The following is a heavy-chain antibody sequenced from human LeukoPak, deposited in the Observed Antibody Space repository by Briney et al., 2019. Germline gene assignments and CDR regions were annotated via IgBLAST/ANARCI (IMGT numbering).Heavy chain of an antibody. J-gene: IGHJ2*01. D-gene: IGHD6-19*01. CDR1: GGSISSNSYY. V-gene: IGHV4-39*07. CDR3: ARDRSSSGWFHLSYWYFDL. Sequence: SETLSLTCTVSGGSISSNSYYWGWIRQPPGKGLEWIGSIYYSGGTYYNPSLKSRVTISVDMSKNQFSLKLSSVTAADTAVYYCARDRSSSGWFHLSYWYFDLWGRGTLVTVSS. CDR2: IYYSGGT.